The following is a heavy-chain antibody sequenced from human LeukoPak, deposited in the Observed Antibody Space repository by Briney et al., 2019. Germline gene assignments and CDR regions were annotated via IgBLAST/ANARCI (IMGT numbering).Heavy chain of an antibody. CDR2: INPNSGGT. V-gene: IGHV1-2*02. CDR3: ASSRSGYSYGYFDY. Sequence: ASVKVSCKASGYTFTGYYMHWVRQAPGQGLEWMGWINPNSGGTNYAQKFQGRVTMTRDTSISTAYMELSRLRSDDTAVYYCASSRSGYSYGYFDYWGQGTLVTVSS. D-gene: IGHD5-18*01. CDR1: GYTFTGYY. J-gene: IGHJ4*02.